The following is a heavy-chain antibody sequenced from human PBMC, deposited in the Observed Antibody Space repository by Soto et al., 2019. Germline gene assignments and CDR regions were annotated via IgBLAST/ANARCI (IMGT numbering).Heavy chain of an antibody. V-gene: IGHV1-69*13. D-gene: IGHD6-13*01. CDR1: GGTFSSYA. CDR2: IIPIFGTA. J-gene: IGHJ6*02. CDR3: ARDGRAAAGGYYYYYYGMDV. Sequence: SVKVSCKASGGTFSSYAISWVRQAPGQGLEWMGGIIPIFGTANYAQKFQGRVTITADESTSTAYMELSSLRSEDTAMYYCARDGRAAAGGYYYYYYGMDVWGQGTTVTV.